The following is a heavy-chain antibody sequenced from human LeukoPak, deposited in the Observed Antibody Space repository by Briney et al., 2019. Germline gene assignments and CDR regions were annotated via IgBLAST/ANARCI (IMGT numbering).Heavy chain of an antibody. V-gene: IGHV3-11*03. CDR2: ISISGSDT. D-gene: IGHD1-26*01. CDR3: ARCGSSHNNLYCGLDV. J-gene: IGHJ6*02. Sequence: GGSLRLSCRASGFTFNGYYMSWVRQAPGQGLEWISYISISGSDTNHTDSVKGRVTISRDKSKNSLYLQMTSLKTEHPAVYYCARCGSSHNNLYCGLDVWGRGTGVSVSS. CDR1: GFTFNGYY.